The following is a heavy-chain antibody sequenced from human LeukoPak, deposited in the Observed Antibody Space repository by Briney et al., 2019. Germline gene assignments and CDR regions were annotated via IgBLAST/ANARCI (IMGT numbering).Heavy chain of an antibody. CDR2: LYPGDSDT. CDR1: GYLYTSYW. CDR3: ARGHLPVEMATSSAFDY. Sequence: GESLKISCKSSGYLYTSYWIGWVRQMPRKGLEWMGTLYPGDSDTTYSPSFQGQVTISADKSISTAYLQWSSLKASDTAMYYCARGHLPVEMATSSAFDYWGQGTLVTVSS. V-gene: IGHV5-51*01. J-gene: IGHJ4*02. D-gene: IGHD5-24*01.